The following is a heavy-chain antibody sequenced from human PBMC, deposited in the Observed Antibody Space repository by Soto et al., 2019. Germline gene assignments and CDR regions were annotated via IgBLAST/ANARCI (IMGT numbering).Heavy chain of an antibody. V-gene: IGHV3-23*01. D-gene: IGHD6-19*01. J-gene: IGHJ5*02. Sequence: GGSLRLSCAASGFTFSSYTMSWVRQAPGKGLEWVSAISGRGGSTYYADSVKGRFTISRDNSRNTLYLQMNSLRAEDTAVYYCAKDPQSSGWSYNWFDHWGQGTLVTVSS. CDR2: ISGRGGST. CDR1: GFTFSSYT. CDR3: AKDPQSSGWSYNWFDH.